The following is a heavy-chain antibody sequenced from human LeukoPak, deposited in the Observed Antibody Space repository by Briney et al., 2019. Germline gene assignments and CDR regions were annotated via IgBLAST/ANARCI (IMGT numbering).Heavy chain of an antibody. J-gene: IGHJ4*02. CDR1: GFIVSRNY. D-gene: IGHD2-2*01. Sequence: PGGSLRLSCAASGFIVSRNYMSWVRQTPGKGLEWVSVIYPDGSTYYSDSVRGRFTFSRDNSKNTLFLQMNSLRAEDTAVYYCARAPTVLVGYCSSSSCQADYWGQGTLVTVSS. CDR2: IYPDGST. CDR3: ARAPTVLVGYCSSSSCQADY. V-gene: IGHV3-66*01.